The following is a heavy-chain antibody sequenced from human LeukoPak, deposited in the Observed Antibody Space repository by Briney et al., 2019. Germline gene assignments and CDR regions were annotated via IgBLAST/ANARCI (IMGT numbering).Heavy chain of an antibody. J-gene: IGHJ3*02. V-gene: IGHV4-39*07. D-gene: IGHD3-22*01. Sequence: SSETLSLTCTVSGGSISSSSYYWGWIRQPPGKGLEWIGSIYYSGSTNYNPSLKSRVTISVDTSKNQFSLKLSSVTAADTAVYYCASLYYYDRFSFDIWGQGTMVTVSS. CDR1: GGSISSSSYY. CDR2: IYYSGST. CDR3: ASLYYYDRFSFDI.